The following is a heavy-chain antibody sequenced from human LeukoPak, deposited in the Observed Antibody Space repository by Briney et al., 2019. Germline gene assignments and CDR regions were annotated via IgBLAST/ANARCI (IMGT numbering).Heavy chain of an antibody. CDR1: GFTFSSYG. D-gene: IGHD3-10*01. CDR2: ISYDGSNK. V-gene: IGHV3-30*18. CDR3: AKNMITMVRGVTVPGAYYYGMDV. Sequence: PGGSLRLSCAASGFTFSSYGMHWVRQAPGKGLEWVAAISYDGSNKYYADSVKGRFTISRDNSKNTLYLQMNSLRAEDTAVYYCAKNMITMVRGVTVPGAYYYGMDVWGQGTTVTVSS. J-gene: IGHJ6*02.